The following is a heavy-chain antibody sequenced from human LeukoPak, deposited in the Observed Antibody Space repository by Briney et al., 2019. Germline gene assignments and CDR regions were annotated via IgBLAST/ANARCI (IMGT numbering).Heavy chain of an antibody. Sequence: SVTVSCKASGGTFSSYAISWVRQAPGQGLEWMGGIIPIFGTANYAQKFQGRVTITADESTSTAYMELSSLRSEDTAVYYCARGSSGWYHPNYFDYWGQGTPVTVSS. CDR2: IIPIFGTA. D-gene: IGHD6-19*01. CDR1: GGTFSSYA. J-gene: IGHJ4*02. CDR3: ARGSSGWYHPNYFDY. V-gene: IGHV1-69*13.